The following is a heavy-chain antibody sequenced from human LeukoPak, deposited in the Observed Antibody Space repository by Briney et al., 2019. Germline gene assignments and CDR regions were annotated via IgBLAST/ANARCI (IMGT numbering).Heavy chain of an antibody. CDR1: GFTFSSYS. CDR3: ARDLSPTYDSSGYYSFDY. V-gene: IGHV3-48*01. D-gene: IGHD3-22*01. Sequence: PGGSLRLSCAASGFTFSSYSMNWVRQAPGKGLEWVSYISSSSSTIYYADPVKGRFTISRDNAKNSLYLQMNSLRAEDTAVYYCARDLSPTYDSSGYYSFDYWGQGTLVTVSS. J-gene: IGHJ4*02. CDR2: ISSSSSTI.